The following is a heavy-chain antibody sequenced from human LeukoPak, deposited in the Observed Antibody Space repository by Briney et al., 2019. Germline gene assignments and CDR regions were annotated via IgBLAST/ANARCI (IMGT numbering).Heavy chain of an antibody. Sequence: RGSLRLSCAASGFTFSNAWMTWVRQAPGKGLEWVATIRDDGSVDYYVDSVKGRFTISKDDAKYSLYLQMNSLRVEDTAVYYCTDLGYTDWGQGTLVTVSS. CDR3: TDLGYTD. CDR2: IRDDGSVD. J-gene: IGHJ4*02. D-gene: IGHD5-18*01. CDR1: GFTFSNAW. V-gene: IGHV3-7*01.